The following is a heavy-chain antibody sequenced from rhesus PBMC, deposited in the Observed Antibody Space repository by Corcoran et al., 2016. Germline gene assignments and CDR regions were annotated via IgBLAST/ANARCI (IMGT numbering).Heavy chain of an antibody. J-gene: IGHJ5-1*01. CDR2: IKPSKGNT. V-gene: IGHV1-200*01. Sequence: QVQLVQSGAAVKKPGASVQLSCKASGYTFTSYSINWMRQAPGQGLEWMRWIKPSKGNTGYAQKVQDRVTMTRETSTSTADMELSSLRSEDTAVYECARGAYGNRRCDVWGPGVLVTVSS. D-gene: IGHD4-35*01. CDR3: ARGAYGNRRCDV. CDR1: GYTFTSYS.